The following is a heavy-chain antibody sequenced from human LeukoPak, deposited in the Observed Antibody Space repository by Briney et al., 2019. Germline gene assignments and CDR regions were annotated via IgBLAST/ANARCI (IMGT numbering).Heavy chain of an antibody. D-gene: IGHD2-15*01. CDR1: GGSMTSYY. Sequence: SETLSLTCTVSGGSMTSYYWSWIRQPPGKGLEWIGYIYYTGSTNYNPSLKSRVTISVDTSKNQFSLKLSSVTAADTAVYYCARAPLVVSPFDYWGQGTLVTVSS. CDR3: ARAPLVVSPFDY. J-gene: IGHJ4*02. CDR2: IYYTGST. V-gene: IGHV4-59*01.